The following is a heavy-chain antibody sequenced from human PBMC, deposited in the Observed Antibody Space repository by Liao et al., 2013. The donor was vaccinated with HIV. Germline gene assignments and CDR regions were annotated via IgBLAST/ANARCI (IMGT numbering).Heavy chain of an antibody. CDR2: IFYSGNT. CDR1: GGSISSSTSY. D-gene: IGHD5-18*01. Sequence: QLQLQESGPGLVKPSETLSLTCTVSGGSISSSTSYWGWIRQPPGKGLEWIGTIFYSGNTYYNPSLKSRVTISVDTYENQFSLKLSSVTAADTAVYYCVSGSRSVQLWSYYYYYYMDVWGKGTTVTVSS. CDR3: VSGSRSVQLWSYYYYYYMDV. V-gene: IGHV4-39*07. J-gene: IGHJ6*03.